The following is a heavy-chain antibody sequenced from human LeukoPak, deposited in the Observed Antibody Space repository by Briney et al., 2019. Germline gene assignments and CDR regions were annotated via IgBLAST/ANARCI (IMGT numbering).Heavy chain of an antibody. Sequence: SVKVSCKASGGTFSSYAISWVRQAPGQGLEWMGGIIPIFGTANYAQKFQGRVTITTDESTSTAYMELSSLRSEDTAVYYCAQSDCSSTSCQYYYYYYGMDVWGQGTTVTVSS. V-gene: IGHV1-69*05. CDR2: IIPIFGTA. J-gene: IGHJ6*02. CDR1: GGTFSSYA. CDR3: AQSDCSSTSCQYYYYYYGMDV. D-gene: IGHD2-2*01.